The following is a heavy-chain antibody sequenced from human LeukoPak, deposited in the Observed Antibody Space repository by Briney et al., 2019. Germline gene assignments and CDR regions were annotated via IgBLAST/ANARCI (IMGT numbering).Heavy chain of an antibody. D-gene: IGHD6-13*01. CDR2: IGTAGDT. CDR1: GFTFSSYD. V-gene: IGHV3-13*01. Sequence: GGSLRLSCAASGFTFSSYDMHWVRHATGKGLEWVSAIGTAGDTYYPGSVKGRFTISRENAKNSLYLQMNSLRAGDTAVYYCARGSSSSGATFNYYYYYGMDVWGQGTTVTVSS. CDR3: ARGSSSSGATFNYYYYYGMDV. J-gene: IGHJ6*02.